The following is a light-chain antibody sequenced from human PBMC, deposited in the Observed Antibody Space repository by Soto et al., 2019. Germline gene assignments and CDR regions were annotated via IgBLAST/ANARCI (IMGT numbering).Light chain of an antibody. V-gene: IGKV3-11*01. CDR1: LSLSTY. CDR2: DAS. CDR3: QQYDNSPPWT. J-gene: IGKJ1*01. Sequence: DIVLTQSPATLSLSPGERATLSCRASLSLSTYLAWYQQKPGQAPRLLIYDASNRATGIPARFSGSGSGTDFTLTISSLEPEDFAVYYCQQYDNSPPWTFGQGTKVDIK.